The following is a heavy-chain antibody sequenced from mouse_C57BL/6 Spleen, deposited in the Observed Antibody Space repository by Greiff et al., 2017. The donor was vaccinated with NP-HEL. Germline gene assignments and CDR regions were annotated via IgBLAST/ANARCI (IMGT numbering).Heavy chain of an antibody. J-gene: IGHJ3*01. CDR2: IWGVGST. V-gene: IGHV2-6*01. D-gene: IGHD1-1*01. CDR1: GFSLTSYG. Sequence: VQLMESGPGLVAPSQSLSITCTVSGFSLTSYGVDWVRQSPGKGLEWLGVIWGVGSTNYNSALKSRLSISKDNSKSQVFLKMNSLQTDDTAMYYCASGDYGTGFAYWGQGTLVTVSA. CDR3: ASGDYGTGFAY.